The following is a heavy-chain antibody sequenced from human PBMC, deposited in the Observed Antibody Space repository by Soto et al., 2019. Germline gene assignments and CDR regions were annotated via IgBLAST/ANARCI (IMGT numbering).Heavy chain of an antibody. V-gene: IGHV2-5*01. CDR1: GFSLSTSGVG. CDR2: IYWNDDK. Sequence: QITLKESGPTLVKPTQTLTLTCTFSGFSLSTSGVGVGWIRQPPGKALEWLAIIYWNDDKRYSPSPKTRLTITKDTSKNQVVLTMTNMNPVDTATYYCAHAPGYCSGGSCYYFDHWGQGTLVTVSP. D-gene: IGHD2-15*01. CDR3: AHAPGYCSGGSCYYFDH. J-gene: IGHJ4*02.